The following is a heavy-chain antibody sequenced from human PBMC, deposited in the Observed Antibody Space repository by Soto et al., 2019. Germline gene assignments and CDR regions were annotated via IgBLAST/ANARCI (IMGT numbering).Heavy chain of an antibody. Sequence: SETLSLTCAVYGGSFSGYYWSWIRQPPGKGLEWIGEIDHSGSTNYNPSLKSRVTISVDTSKNQFSLKLSSVTAADTAVYYCARVRDTAMAPHWYFDLWGRGTLVTVSS. D-gene: IGHD5-18*01. CDR3: ARVRDTAMAPHWYFDL. CDR2: IDHSGST. J-gene: IGHJ2*01. CDR1: GGSFSGYY. V-gene: IGHV4-34*01.